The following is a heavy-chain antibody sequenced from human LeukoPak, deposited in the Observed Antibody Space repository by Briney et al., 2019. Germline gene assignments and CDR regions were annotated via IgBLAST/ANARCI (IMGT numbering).Heavy chain of an antibody. J-gene: IGHJ4*02. Sequence: GGSLRLSCAASGFTFSSYEMNWVRQAPGKGLEWVSYISSSGSTIYYADSVKGRFTISRDNAKNSLYLQMNSLRAEDTAVYHCARDRGGSGSYSDYRGQGTLVTVSP. D-gene: IGHD3-10*01. CDR1: GFTFSSYE. V-gene: IGHV3-48*03. CDR2: ISSSGSTI. CDR3: ARDRGGSGSYSDY.